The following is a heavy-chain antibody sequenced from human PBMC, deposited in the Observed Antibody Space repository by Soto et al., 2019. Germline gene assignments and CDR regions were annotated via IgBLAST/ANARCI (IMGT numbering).Heavy chain of an antibody. J-gene: IGHJ4*02. Sequence: EVQLVESGGGLVQPGGSLRLSCAASGFNFNWYWMSWVRQAPGKGLEWLATIKTDASEKKYVDSVRGRFTMSRDNAKNSVYLQMDSLRAEDTAIYSCARASGYGSGNSVNHYLDYWGQGTLVTVSS. V-gene: IGHV3-7*04. D-gene: IGHD3-10*01. CDR2: IKTDASEK. CDR3: ARASGYGSGNSVNHYLDY. CDR1: GFNFNWYW.